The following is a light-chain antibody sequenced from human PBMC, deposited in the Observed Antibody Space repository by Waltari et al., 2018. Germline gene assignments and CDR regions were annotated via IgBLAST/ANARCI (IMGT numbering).Light chain of an antibody. CDR3: SSYTSSSFVV. CDR2: EVS. J-gene: IGLJ2*01. CDR1: SSDVGGHNY. Sequence: QSALTQPASVSGSPGQSITISCTGTSSDVGGHNYASWYQQHPGKAPKLMIYEVSNRPSGVSNRFSGSKSGNTASLTISGLQAEDEADYYCSSYTSSSFVVFGGGTKLTVL. V-gene: IGLV2-14*01.